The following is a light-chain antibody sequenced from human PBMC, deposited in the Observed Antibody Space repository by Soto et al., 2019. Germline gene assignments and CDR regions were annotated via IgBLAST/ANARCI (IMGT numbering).Light chain of an antibody. CDR2: EVS. CDR1: SSDVGSYNY. J-gene: IGLJ1*01. Sequence: QSALTQPPSASGSPGQSVTISSTGTSSDVGSYNYVSWYQQHPGKAPKLMIYEVSKRPSGVPDRFSGSKSGNTASLTVSGLQAEDEADYYCSSYAGSNNYVFGTGTKLTVL. V-gene: IGLV2-8*01. CDR3: SSYAGSNNYV.